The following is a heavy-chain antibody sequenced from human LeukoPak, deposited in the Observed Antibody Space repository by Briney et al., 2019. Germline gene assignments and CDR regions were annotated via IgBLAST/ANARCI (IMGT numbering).Heavy chain of an antibody. CDR1: GGSISSYY. Sequence: SETLSLTCTVSGGSISSYYWSWIRQPAGKGLEWIGRIYTSGSTNYNPSLKSRVTMSVDTSKNQFSLKLSSVTAADTAVYYCARVRAPLVGYCTSTSCHYFDYWGQGTLVTVSS. J-gene: IGHJ4*02. D-gene: IGHD2-2*01. CDR2: IYTSGST. V-gene: IGHV4-4*07. CDR3: ARVRAPLVGYCTSTSCHYFDY.